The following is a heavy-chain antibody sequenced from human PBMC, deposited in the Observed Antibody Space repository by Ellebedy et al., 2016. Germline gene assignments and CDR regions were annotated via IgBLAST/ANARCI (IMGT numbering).Heavy chain of an antibody. CDR2: VYGNDDK. D-gene: IGHD4-17*01. J-gene: IGHJ4*02. Sequence: SGPTLVKPTQTLTLTCTFSGFSLSTSGVGVGWIRQPPGKALEWLAFVYGNDDKRYSQFLRRRLTITRDAPKNQVVLTMTTMDPVDTATYYCVHRTTVTSVDHWGRGTLVTVSS. V-gene: IGHV2-5*01. CDR1: GFSLSTSGVG. CDR3: VHRTTVTSVDH.